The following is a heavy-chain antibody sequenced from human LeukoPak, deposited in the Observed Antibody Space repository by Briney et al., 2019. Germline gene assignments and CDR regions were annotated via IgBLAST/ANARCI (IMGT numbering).Heavy chain of an antibody. J-gene: IGHJ4*02. V-gene: IGHV1-18*01. D-gene: IGHD4-17*01. CDR2: ISAYNGNT. CDR3: ASLGGGSTVTTYLNY. CDR1: GYTFTSYG. Sequence: ASVKVSCKASGYTFTSYGISWVRQAPGQGLEWMGWISAYNGNTNYAQKFQGRVTITADESTSTAYMELSSLRFEDTAVYYCASLGGGSTVTTYLNYWGQGTLVTVSS.